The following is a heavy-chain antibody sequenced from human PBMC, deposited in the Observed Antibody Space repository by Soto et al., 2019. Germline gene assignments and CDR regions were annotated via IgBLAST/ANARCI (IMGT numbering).Heavy chain of an antibody. CDR3: KRSPHNDPKVYYHGMDA. Sequence: PSETLSLTCSVSGGSIISYYWSWVRQAPGKGLEWIGYFSNSGSTNYNPSLKNRVSISADTSKNQFSLELTSVTAADTAMYFCKRSPHNDPKVYYHGMDAWGQGPTVTVSS. CDR2: FSNSGST. V-gene: IGHV4-59*01. CDR1: GGSIISYY. D-gene: IGHD3-16*01. J-gene: IGHJ6*02.